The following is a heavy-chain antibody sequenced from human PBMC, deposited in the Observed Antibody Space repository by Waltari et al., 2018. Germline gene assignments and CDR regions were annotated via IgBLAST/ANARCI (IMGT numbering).Heavy chain of an antibody. Sequence: QVQLQESGPGLVKPSETLSLTCTVSGGSISSYYWSWIRQPPGKGLEWIGYIYYSGSTNYNPSRKSRVTISVDTSKNQFSLKLSSVTAADTAVYYCARVGSSSLYYYYYYMDVWGKGTTVTVSS. CDR2: IYYSGST. D-gene: IGHD6-6*01. V-gene: IGHV4-59*01. J-gene: IGHJ6*03. CDR1: GGSISSYY. CDR3: ARVGSSSLYYYYYYMDV.